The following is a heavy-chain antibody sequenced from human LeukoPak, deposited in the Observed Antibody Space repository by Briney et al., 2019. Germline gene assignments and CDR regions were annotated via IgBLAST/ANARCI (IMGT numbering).Heavy chain of an antibody. V-gene: IGHV3-43*02. D-gene: IGHD6-19*01. CDR2: ISGDGGST. CDR3: AREKGSGWYYSGMDV. CDR1: GFTFDDYA. Sequence: PGGSLRLSCAASGFTFDDYAMHWVRQAPGKGLEWVSLISGDGGSTYYADSVKGRFTISRDNAKNSLFLQMNSLRAEDTAVYYCAREKGSGWYYSGMDVWGQGTTVTVSS. J-gene: IGHJ6*02.